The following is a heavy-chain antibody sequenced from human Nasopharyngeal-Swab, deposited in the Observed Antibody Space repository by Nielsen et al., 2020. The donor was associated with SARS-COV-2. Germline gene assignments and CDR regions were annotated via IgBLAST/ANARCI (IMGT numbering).Heavy chain of an antibody. Sequence: GGSLRPSCAASGFPFSSYAMSWVRQAPGKGLEWVSAISGSGGSTYYADSVKGRFTISRDNSKNTLYLQMNSLRAEDTAVYYCAKMARFSSGSDWFDPWGQGTLVTVSS. D-gene: IGHD6-19*01. CDR3: AKMARFSSGSDWFDP. J-gene: IGHJ5*02. CDR1: GFPFSSYA. V-gene: IGHV3-23*01. CDR2: ISGSGGST.